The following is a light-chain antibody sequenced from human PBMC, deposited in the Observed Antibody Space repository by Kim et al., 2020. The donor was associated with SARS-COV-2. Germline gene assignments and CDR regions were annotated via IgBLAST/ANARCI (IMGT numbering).Light chain of an antibody. J-gene: IGLJ3*02. Sequence: QSVLTQPPPVSAAPGQKVTISCSGSRSNIGNNPVSWYQQFPGTAPKLITYDNDKRPSGIPDRFSSSKSGSSATLGITGLRTGDEADYYCATWDSSLSVGVFGGGTQLTVL. CDR2: DND. V-gene: IGLV1-51*01. CDR3: ATWDSSLSVGV. CDR1: RSNIGNNP.